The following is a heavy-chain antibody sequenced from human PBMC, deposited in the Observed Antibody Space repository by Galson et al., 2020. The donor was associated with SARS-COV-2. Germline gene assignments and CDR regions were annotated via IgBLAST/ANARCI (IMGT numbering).Heavy chain of an antibody. CDR2: IKGSGANP. J-gene: IGHJ4*02. CDR1: GFAFSNYA. D-gene: IGHD4-17*01. CDR3: AKSTGDYVRFFDC. V-gene: IGHV3-23*01. Sequence: GGSLRLSCAASGFAFSNYAVSWVRQAPGKGLEWVSSIKGSGANPYYGGSVKGRFTNSRDNSKDTLFLQMDSLRAEDTAIYYCAKSTGDYVRFFDCWGQGTLVTVSS.